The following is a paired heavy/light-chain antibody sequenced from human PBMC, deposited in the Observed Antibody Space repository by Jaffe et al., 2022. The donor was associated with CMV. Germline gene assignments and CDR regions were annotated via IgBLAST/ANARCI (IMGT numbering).Light chain of an antibody. CDR3: QSADSSGTYPYVV. Sequence: SYELTQPPSVSVSPGQTARITCSGDALPKQYAYWYQQKPGQAPVLVIYKDSERPSGIPERFSGSSSGTTVTLTISGVQAEDEADYYCQSADSSGTYPYVVFGGGTKLTVL. J-gene: IGLJ2*01. V-gene: IGLV3-25*03. CDR1: ALPKQY. CDR2: KDS.
Heavy chain of an antibody. D-gene: IGHD2-21*02. CDR3: ARRAGVCGGDCPRDAFDI. CDR2: IYYSGST. J-gene: IGHJ3*02. CDR1: GGSISSSSYY. V-gene: IGHV4-39*01. Sequence: QLQLQESGPGLVKPSETLSLTCTVSGGSISSSSYYWGWIRQPPGKGLEWIGSIYYSGSTYYNPSLKSRVTISVDTSKNQFSLKLSSVTAADTAVYYCARRAGVCGGDCPRDAFDIWGQGTMVTVSS.